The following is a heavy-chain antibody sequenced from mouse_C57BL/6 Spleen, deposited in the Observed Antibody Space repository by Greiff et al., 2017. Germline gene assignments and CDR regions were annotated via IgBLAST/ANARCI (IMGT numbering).Heavy chain of an antibody. CDR2: IYPRSGNT. V-gene: IGHV1-81*01. CDR1: GYTFTSYG. D-gene: IGHD1-1*01. J-gene: IGHJ4*01. CDR3: ARCDYYGSSSYAMDH. Sequence: VQLQQSGAELARPGASVKLSCKASGYTFTSYGISWVKQRTGQGLEWIGEIYPRSGNTYYNEKFKGKATLTADKSSSTAYMELRSLTSEDSAVYFCARCDYYGSSSYAMDHWGQGTSVTVSS.